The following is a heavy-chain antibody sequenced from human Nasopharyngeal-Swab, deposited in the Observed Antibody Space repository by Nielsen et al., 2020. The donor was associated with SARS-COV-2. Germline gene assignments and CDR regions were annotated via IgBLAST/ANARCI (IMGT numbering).Heavy chain of an antibody. V-gene: IGHV1-18*01. CDR2: ISAYNGNT. CDR3: ARVEAYYDILTGGET. CDR1: GYTFTTYG. D-gene: IGHD3-9*01. J-gene: IGHJ5*02. Sequence: ASVKVSCKASGYTFTTYGISWVRQAPGQGLEWMGWISAYNGNTNYAQKLQGRVTMTTDTSTSTAYMEPRSLRSDDTAVYYCARVEAYYDILTGGETWGQGTLVTVSS.